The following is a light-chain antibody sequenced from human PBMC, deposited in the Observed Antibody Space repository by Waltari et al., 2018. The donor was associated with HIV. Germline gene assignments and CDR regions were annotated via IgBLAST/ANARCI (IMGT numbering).Light chain of an antibody. CDR3: QQYYSTPDT. V-gene: IGKV4-1*01. CDR1: QSVLYSSNNKNY. CDR2: WAS. J-gene: IGKJ2*01. Sequence: DIVMTQSPDSLAVSLGERATIHCKSSQSVLYSSNNKNYLAWYQQKPGQPPKLLIYWASTRESGVPDRVSGSGSGTDFTLTISSLQAEDVAVYYCQQYYSTPDTFGQGTKLEIK.